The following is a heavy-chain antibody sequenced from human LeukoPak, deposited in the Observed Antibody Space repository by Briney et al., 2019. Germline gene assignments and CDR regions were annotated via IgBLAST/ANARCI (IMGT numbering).Heavy chain of an antibody. V-gene: IGHV3-21*01. J-gene: IGHJ4*02. CDR1: GFTVSGLC. CDR3: ARVQSGYYDSSGSYFDY. Sequence: PGGSLRLSCAASGFTVSGLCMSWVRQAPGKGLEWVSSISSSSSYIYYADSVKGRFTISRDNAKNSLYLQMNSLRAEDTAVYHCARVQSGYYDSSGSYFDYWGQGTLVTVSS. D-gene: IGHD3-22*01. CDR2: ISSSSSYI.